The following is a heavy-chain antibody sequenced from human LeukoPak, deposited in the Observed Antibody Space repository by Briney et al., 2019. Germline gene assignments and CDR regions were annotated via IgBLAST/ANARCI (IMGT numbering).Heavy chain of an antibody. CDR3: ARAYGDYYSYGMDV. V-gene: IGHV3-23*01. D-gene: IGHD4-17*01. J-gene: IGHJ6*02. CDR1: GFTFSSYA. Sequence: GGSLRLSCAASGFTFSSYAMSWVRQAPGKGLGWVSTISGNGGITYYADSVKGRFTISRDNSKNTLYLQMNSLRAEDTAVYYCARAYGDYYSYGMDVWGQGTTVTVSS. CDR2: ISGNGGIT.